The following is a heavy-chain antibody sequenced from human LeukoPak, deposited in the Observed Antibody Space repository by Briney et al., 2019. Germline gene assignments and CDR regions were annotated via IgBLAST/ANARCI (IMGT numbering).Heavy chain of an antibody. CDR3: ARVYSSSWYLGDYFDY. J-gene: IGHJ4*02. V-gene: IGHV4-34*01. D-gene: IGHD6-13*01. CDR1: GGSFSGYY. Sequence: TASETLSLTCAVYGGSFSGYYWSWIRQPPGKGLEWIGEINHSGSTHYNPSLKSRVNISVDTSKNQISLKLSSVTAADTAVYYCARVYSSSWYLGDYFDYWGQGTLVTVSS. CDR2: INHSGST.